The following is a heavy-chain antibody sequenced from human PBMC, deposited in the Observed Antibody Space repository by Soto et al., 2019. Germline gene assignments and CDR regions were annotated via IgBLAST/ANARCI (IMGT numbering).Heavy chain of an antibody. CDR1: GGSFSGYY. CDR2: INHSGST. V-gene: IGHV4-34*01. D-gene: IGHD6-19*01. Sequence: SETLSPTCAASGGSFSGYYWTWIRQHPGEGLEWFGEINHSGSTNYNPSLKSRVTISVDTSKNQFSLKLSSVTAADTAVYYCARGWGSGWYPDFDYWGQGTLVTVSS. CDR3: ARGWGSGWYPDFDY. J-gene: IGHJ4*02.